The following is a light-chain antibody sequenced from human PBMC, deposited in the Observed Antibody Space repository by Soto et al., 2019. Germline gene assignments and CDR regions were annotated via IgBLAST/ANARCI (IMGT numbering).Light chain of an antibody. Sequence: IQLTQSPSSLPASVGDRVTITSRSSQGISNYLNWYQQKPGKAPKLLIYAASSLQNGVPSRFSGSGSGIDFTLTISSLQPEDFATYYCQQRYDMPPWTFGQGTKVDIK. J-gene: IGKJ1*01. CDR1: QGISNY. V-gene: IGKV1-39*01. CDR3: QQRYDMPPWT. CDR2: AAS.